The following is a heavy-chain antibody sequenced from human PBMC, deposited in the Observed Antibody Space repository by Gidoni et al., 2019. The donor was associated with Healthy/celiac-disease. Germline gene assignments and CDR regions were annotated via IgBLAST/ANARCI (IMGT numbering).Heavy chain of an antibody. V-gene: IGHV4-34*01. CDR1: GGSFSGYY. CDR3: ARDTRIAARLFDP. D-gene: IGHD6-6*01. J-gene: IGHJ5*02. Sequence: QVQLQQWGAGLLKPSETLSLTCAVYGGSFSGYYWSWIRQPPGKGLEWIGEINHSGSTNYNPSLKSRVTISVDTSKNQFSLKLSSVTAADTAVYYCARDTRIAARLFDPWGQGTLVTVSS. CDR2: INHSGST.